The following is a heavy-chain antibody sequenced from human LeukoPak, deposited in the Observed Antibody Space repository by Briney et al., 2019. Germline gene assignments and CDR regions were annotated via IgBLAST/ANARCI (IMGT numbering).Heavy chain of an antibody. CDR2: VDPEDGET. Sequence: ASVKVSCKVSGYTFTDYYMHWVQQAPGKGLEWMGLVDPEDGETIYAEKFQGRVTITADTSTDTAYMELSSLRSEDTPVYYCATVINSYGPPDYWGQGTLVTVSS. D-gene: IGHD5-18*01. CDR1: GYTFTDYY. V-gene: IGHV1-69-2*01. CDR3: ATVINSYGPPDY. J-gene: IGHJ4*02.